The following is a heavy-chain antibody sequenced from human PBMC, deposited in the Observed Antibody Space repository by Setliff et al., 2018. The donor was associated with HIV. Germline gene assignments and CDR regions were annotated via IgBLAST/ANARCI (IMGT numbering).Heavy chain of an antibody. V-gene: IGHV1-2*02. CDR1: GYTFTGYY. D-gene: IGHD3-22*01. CDR2: INPNSGGT. CDR3: ARDRSYYYHSTAYYHGDALDV. J-gene: IGHJ3*01. Sequence: ASVKVSCKTSGYTFTGYYIHWVRQAPGQGLEWMGWINPNSGGTNSAQKFQGRGTMTRDTSINTAYMELSGLNSDDTAVYYCARDRSYYYHSTAYYHGDALDVWGQGTMVTV.